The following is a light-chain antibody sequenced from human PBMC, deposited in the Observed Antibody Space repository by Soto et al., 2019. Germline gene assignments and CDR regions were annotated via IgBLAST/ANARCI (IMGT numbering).Light chain of an antibody. CDR2: STN. Sequence: QTVVTQEPSFSVSPGGTVTLTCGLSSDSVSTSYYPSWYQQTPGQAPRTLIYSTNTRSSGVPDRFSGSILGNKAALTITGAQADDESDYYCVLYMGSGIHWVFGGGTKLTVL. J-gene: IGLJ3*02. CDR1: SDSVSTSYY. CDR3: VLYMGSGIHWV. V-gene: IGLV8-61*01.